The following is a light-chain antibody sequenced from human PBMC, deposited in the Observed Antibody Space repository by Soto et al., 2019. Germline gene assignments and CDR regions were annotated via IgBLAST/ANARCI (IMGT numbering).Light chain of an antibody. J-gene: IGKJ1*01. CDR2: HAS. V-gene: IGKV1-5*01. CDR3: QQYRTYS. CDR1: QSISNW. Sequence: DIQMTESPSTLSATAGDRGTITCRASQSISNWLAWYQQKPGTAPKLLIYHASILETAVPSRFSGNGSGTEFTLTISSLQPGDFATYYCQQYRTYSFGQGTKVDIK.